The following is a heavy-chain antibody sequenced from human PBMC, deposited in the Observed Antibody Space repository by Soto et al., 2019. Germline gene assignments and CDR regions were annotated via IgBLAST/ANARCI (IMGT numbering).Heavy chain of an antibody. V-gene: IGHV3-53*01. D-gene: IGHD2-21*02. CDR1: GFNVNSDY. J-gene: IGHJ4*02. CDR3: TRDGRGLGRLSLFEY. CDR2: IYSGETT. Sequence: GGSLRLSCAASGFNVNSDYMNWVRQAPGKGLEWVASIYSGETTYYADSVRGRFTISSDKSKNTLYFQLSSLRIEDTAVYYCTRDGRGLGRLSLFEYWGQGVLVTVSS.